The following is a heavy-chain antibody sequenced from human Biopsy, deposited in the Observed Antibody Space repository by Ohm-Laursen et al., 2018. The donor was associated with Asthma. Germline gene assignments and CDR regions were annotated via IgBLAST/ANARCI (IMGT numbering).Heavy chain of an antibody. D-gene: IGHD4-17*01. V-gene: IGHV1-24*01. J-gene: IGHJ4*02. CDR3: ASDFPKDYVRYNFQF. Sequence: SSAKVSSKLSGYSPTDLSMHWVRQAPGQGLEWVGGHDHEEGGTANARRFQGRVTMTEDTSTDIAYMEVSSLSSDDTAVYYCASDFPKDYVRYNFQFWGQGTLVTVSS. CDR1: GYSPTDLS. CDR2: HDHEEGGT.